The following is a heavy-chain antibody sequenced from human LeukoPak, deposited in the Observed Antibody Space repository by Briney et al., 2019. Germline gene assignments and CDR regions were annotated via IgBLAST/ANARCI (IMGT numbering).Heavy chain of an antibody. CDR2: INWKGGST. D-gene: IGHD6-13*01. V-gene: IGHV3-20*04. CDR1: GFIFDDYV. CDR3: AKDIAAAFDY. Sequence: GGSLRLSCAASGFIFDDYVMSWVRQAPGKGLEWVSGINWKGGSTGYVDSVKGRFTISRDSAKKSLYLQMNSLRAEDTAVYYCAKDIAAAFDYWGQGTLVTVSS. J-gene: IGHJ4*02.